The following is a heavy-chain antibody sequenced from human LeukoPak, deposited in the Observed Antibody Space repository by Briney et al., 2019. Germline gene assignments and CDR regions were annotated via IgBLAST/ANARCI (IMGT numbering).Heavy chain of an antibody. D-gene: IGHD3-22*01. V-gene: IGHV2-70*11. Sequence: SGPALVKPTQTLTPTCAFSGLSPSTSQVCVSWIRQPPGKALEWLARIDWDDDKYYSTSKKLWLTIYKDTSKNQVVLTMTNMDPVDTATWYGARNRWMYYYDSSGYYYSYYYYMDVGGKGTTVTVSS. J-gene: IGHJ6*03. CDR2: IDWDDDK. CDR3: ARNRWMYYYDSSGYYYSYYYYMDV. CDR1: GLSPSTSQVC.